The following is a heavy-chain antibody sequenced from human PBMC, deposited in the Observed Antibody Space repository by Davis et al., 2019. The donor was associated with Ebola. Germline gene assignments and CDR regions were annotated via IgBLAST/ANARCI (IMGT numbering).Heavy chain of an antibody. V-gene: IGHV3-23*01. Sequence: GESLKISCAASGFTFSSYAMSWVRQAPGKGLEWVSAISGSGGSTYYADSVKDRFTISRDNSKNTLYLQMNSLRAEDTAVYYCAKVEYSSSSGYYGMDVWGQGTTVTVSS. CDR2: ISGSGGST. CDR3: AKVEYSSSSGYYGMDV. J-gene: IGHJ6*02. CDR1: GFTFSSYA. D-gene: IGHD6-6*01.